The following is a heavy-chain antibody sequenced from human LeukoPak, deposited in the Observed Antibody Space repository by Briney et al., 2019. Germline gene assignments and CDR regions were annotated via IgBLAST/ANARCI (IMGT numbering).Heavy chain of an antibody. CDR3: ATEASVSMVRGVVRQY. CDR1: GFTFSSYG. D-gene: IGHD3-10*01. CDR2: ISYDGSNK. Sequence: PGGSLRLSCAASGFTFSSYGMHWVRQAPGKGLEWVAVISYDGSNKYYAGSVKGRFTISRDNSKNTLYLQMNSLRAKDTAVYYCATEASVSMVRGVVRQYWGQGTLVTVSS. V-gene: IGHV3-30*03. J-gene: IGHJ4*02.